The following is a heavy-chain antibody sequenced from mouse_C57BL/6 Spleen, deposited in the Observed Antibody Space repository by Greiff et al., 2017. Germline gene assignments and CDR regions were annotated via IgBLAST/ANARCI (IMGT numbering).Heavy chain of an antibody. V-gene: IGHV5-6*01. CDR2: ISSGGSYT. CDR3: ARKAYDYDGGYAMDY. D-gene: IGHD2-4*01. Sequence: EVMLVESGGDLVKPGGSLKLSCAASGFTFSSYGMSWVRQTPDKRLEWVATISSGGSYTYYPDSVKGRFTISRDNAKNTLYLQMSSRKSEDTAMYYCARKAYDYDGGYAMDYWGQGTSVTVSS. CDR1: GFTFSSYG. J-gene: IGHJ4*01.